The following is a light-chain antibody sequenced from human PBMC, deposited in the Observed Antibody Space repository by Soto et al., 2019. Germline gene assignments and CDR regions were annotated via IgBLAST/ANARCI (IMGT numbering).Light chain of an antibody. CDR1: QSVTNF. J-gene: IGKJ1*01. Sequence: EIVLSQSPGTLSLSQGERATLSCRASQSVTNFLAWYQQKPGQSPSLLIYNASHRATGIPARFSGSGSGTDFTLTISSLEPEDFAVYYCQQRYRWPETFGQGTKVDIK. CDR3: QQRYRWPET. V-gene: IGKV3-11*01. CDR2: NAS.